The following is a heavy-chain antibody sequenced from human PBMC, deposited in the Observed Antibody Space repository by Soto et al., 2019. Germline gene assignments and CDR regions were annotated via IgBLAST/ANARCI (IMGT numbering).Heavy chain of an antibody. J-gene: IGHJ4*02. CDR3: ARAHYDSSGYYENFDY. D-gene: IGHD3-22*01. Sequence: TGGSLRLSCAASGFTFSSYSMNWVRQAPGKGLEWVSYISSSSSTIYYADSVKGRFTISRDNAKNSLYLQMNSLRAEDTAVYYCARAHYDSSGYYENFDYWGQGTLVTVSS. V-gene: IGHV3-48*01. CDR2: ISSSSSTI. CDR1: GFTFSSYS.